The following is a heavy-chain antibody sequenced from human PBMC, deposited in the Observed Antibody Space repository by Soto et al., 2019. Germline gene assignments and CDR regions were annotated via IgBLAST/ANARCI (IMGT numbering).Heavy chain of an antibody. Sequence: QVPLVQSGPEVKKPGASVTVSCKTSGYTPTNYDIGWVRQAPGQGLEWMGWISAYNGNRNSAQKLQGRLTMTTDTSTKAAYMELRSMGPDEKGVYFCARALYRTGAYAAFDHRGQGTLVTVSS. CDR1: GYTPTNYD. J-gene: IGHJ4*02. CDR3: ARALYRTGAYAAFDH. CDR2: ISAYNGNR. V-gene: IGHV1-18*01. D-gene: IGHD3-16*01.